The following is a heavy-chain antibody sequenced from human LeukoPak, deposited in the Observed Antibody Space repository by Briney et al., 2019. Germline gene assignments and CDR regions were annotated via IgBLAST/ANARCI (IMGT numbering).Heavy chain of an antibody. J-gene: IGHJ4*02. CDR2: ISSSSSYI. CDR3: ASIVGATKVGY. Sequence: GGSLRLSCAASGFTFSSYSMNWVRQAPGKGLEWVSSISSSSSYIYYADSVKGRFTISRDNAKNSLYLQMNSLRAEDTAVYYCASIVGATKVGYWGQGTLVTVSS. D-gene: IGHD1-26*01. CDR1: GFTFSSYS. V-gene: IGHV3-21*01.